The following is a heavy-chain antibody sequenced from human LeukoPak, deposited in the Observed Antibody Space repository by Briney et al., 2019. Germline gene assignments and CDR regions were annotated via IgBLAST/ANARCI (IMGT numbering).Heavy chain of an antibody. D-gene: IGHD3-22*01. Sequence: ASVKVSCKASGYIFTSYSMHWVRRAPGQGLEWMGIINPSGGSTSYAQKFQGRVTMTRDMSTSTVYMELSSLRSEDTAVYYCARSTYYYDSSGYFGDYWGQGTLVTVSS. V-gene: IGHV1-46*01. CDR2: INPSGGST. CDR1: GYIFTSYS. J-gene: IGHJ4*02. CDR3: ARSTYYYDSSGYFGDY.